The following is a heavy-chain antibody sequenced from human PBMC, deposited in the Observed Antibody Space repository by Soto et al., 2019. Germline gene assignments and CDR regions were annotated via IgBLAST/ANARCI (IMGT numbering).Heavy chain of an antibody. Sequence: SETLSLTCTVSGGSISSGGYYWSWIRQHPGKGLEWIGYIYYSGSTYYNPSLKSRVTISVDTSKNQFSLKLSSVTAADTAVYYCARDFSRGYSADYYGMDVRGQGTTVTVSS. J-gene: IGHJ6*02. D-gene: IGHD2-21*01. V-gene: IGHV4-31*03. CDR3: ARDFSRGYSADYYGMDV. CDR1: GGSISSGGYY. CDR2: IYYSGST.